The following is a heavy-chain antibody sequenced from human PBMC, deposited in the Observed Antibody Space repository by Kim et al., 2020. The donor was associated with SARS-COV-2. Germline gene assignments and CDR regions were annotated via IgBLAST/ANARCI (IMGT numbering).Heavy chain of an antibody. V-gene: IGHV1-18*01. CDR3: ARDPVPTYYYDSSGYLYY. CDR1: GYTFTSYG. J-gene: IGHJ4*02. CDR2: ISAYNGNT. Sequence: ASVKVSCKASGYTFTSYGISWVRQAPGQGLEWMGWISAYNGNTNYAQKLQGRVTMTTDTSTSTAYMELRSLRSDDTAVYYCARDPVPTYYYDSSGYLYYWGQRTLLTPSS. D-gene: IGHD3-22*01.